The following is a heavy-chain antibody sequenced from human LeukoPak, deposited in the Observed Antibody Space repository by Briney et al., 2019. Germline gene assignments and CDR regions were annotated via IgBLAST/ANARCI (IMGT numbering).Heavy chain of an antibody. Sequence: PSGTLSLTCAVSGGSISSSNWWSWVRQPPGKGLEWIGYIYYSGSTNYNPSLKSRVTISVDTSKNQFSLKLSSVTAADTAVCYCARGRRGGIVVVPAARGLYYFDYWGQGTLVTVSS. CDR1: GGSISSSNW. V-gene: IGHV4-4*02. D-gene: IGHD2-2*01. J-gene: IGHJ4*02. CDR2: IYYSGST. CDR3: ARGRRGGIVVVPAARGLYYFDY.